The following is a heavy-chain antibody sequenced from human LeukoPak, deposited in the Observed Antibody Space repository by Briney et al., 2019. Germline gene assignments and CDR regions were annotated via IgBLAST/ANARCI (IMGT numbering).Heavy chain of an antibody. CDR3: ARRMYYYDSSGYYVRANWFDP. D-gene: IGHD3-22*01. CDR2: INHSGST. Sequence: SETLSLTCAVYGGSFSGYYWSWIRQPPGKGLEWIGEINHSGSTNYNPSLKSRVTISVDTSKNQFSLKLSSVTAADTAVYYCARRMYYYDSSGYYVRANWFDPWGQGTLVTVSS. J-gene: IGHJ5*02. V-gene: IGHV4-34*01. CDR1: GGSFSGYY.